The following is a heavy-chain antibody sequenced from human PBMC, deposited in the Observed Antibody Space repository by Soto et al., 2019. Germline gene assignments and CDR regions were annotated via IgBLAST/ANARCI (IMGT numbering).Heavy chain of an antibody. V-gene: IGHV4-30-4*01. CDR1: GGSISSGDHY. Sequence: SETLSLTCTVSGGSISSGDHYWSWIRQPPGKGLEWIGYIYYSVTTYSRPSLQSRVTISLDTSKNQFTLKVKYVTAADTAVYYCARGAYSASSSYFDYWGQGTMVTVSS. D-gene: IGHD2-21*01. CDR3: ARGAYSASSSYFDY. CDR2: IYYSVTT. J-gene: IGHJ4*02.